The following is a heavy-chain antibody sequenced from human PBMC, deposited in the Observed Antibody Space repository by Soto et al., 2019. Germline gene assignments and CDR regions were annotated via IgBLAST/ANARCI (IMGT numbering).Heavy chain of an antibody. D-gene: IGHD6-13*01. J-gene: IGHJ6*02. CDR3: ARDRWVPHSSSWFYYYGMDV. CDR1: GGSISSYY. V-gene: IGHV4-59*01. CDR2: IYYSGST. Sequence: SETLSLTCTVSGGSISSYYWSWIRQPPGKGLEWIGYIYYSGSTNYNPSLKSRVTISVDTSKNQFSLKLSSVTAADTAVYYCARDRWVPHSSSWFYYYGMDVWGQGTTVTVSS.